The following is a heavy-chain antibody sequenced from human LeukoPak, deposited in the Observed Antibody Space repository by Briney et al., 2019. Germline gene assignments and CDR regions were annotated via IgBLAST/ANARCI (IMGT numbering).Heavy chain of an antibody. CDR2: IHHSGST. V-gene: IGHV4-38-2*02. D-gene: IGHD7-27*01. Sequence: SETLSLTCTVSGYSISSGYYWGWIRQPPGKGLEWIGSIHHSGSTYYNPSLKSRVTISVDTSKNQFSLQLNSVTPEDTAVYYCARLGSGDRFDYWGQGTLVTVSS. CDR1: GYSISSGYY. J-gene: IGHJ4*02. CDR3: ARLGSGDRFDY.